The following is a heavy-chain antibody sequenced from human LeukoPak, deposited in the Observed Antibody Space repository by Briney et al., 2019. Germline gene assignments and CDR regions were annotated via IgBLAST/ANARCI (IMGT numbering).Heavy chain of an antibody. D-gene: IGHD5-12*01. V-gene: IGHV4-34*01. J-gene: IGHJ4*02. CDR1: GGSFSGYY. CDR3: ARGVAPDY. Sequence: SETLSLTCAVYGGSFSGYYWSWIRQPPGKGLEWIGEINHSGSTDYNPSLKSRVTISVGTSKNQFPLKLSFVTAADTAVYYCARGVAPDYWGQGTLVTVSS. CDR2: INHSGST.